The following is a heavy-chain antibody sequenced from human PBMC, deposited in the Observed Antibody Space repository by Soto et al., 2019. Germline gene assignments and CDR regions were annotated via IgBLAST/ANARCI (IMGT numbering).Heavy chain of an antibody. D-gene: IGHD1-26*01. CDR3: ARDSTVGATGFQH. V-gene: IGHV3-33*01. Sequence: GGSLRLSCAASGFTFSSYGMHWVRQAPGKGLEWVAVIWYDGSNKYYADSVKGRFTISRDNSKNTLYLQMNSLRAEDTAVYYCARDSTVGATGFQHGGQGTLVTVSS. CDR2: IWYDGSNK. J-gene: IGHJ1*01. CDR1: GFTFSSYG.